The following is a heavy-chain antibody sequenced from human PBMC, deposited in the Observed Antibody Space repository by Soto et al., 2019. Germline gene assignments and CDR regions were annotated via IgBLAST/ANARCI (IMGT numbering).Heavy chain of an antibody. Sequence: LSLTCTVSGGSISSGGYYWSWIRQHPGKGLEWIGYIYYSGSTYYNPSLKSRVTISVDTSKNQFSLKLSSVTAADTAVYYCARDRAWGYYYYGMDVWGQGTTVTVSS. D-gene: IGHD3-16*01. V-gene: IGHV4-31*03. J-gene: IGHJ6*02. CDR2: IYYSGST. CDR3: ARDRAWGYYYYGMDV. CDR1: GGSISSGGYY.